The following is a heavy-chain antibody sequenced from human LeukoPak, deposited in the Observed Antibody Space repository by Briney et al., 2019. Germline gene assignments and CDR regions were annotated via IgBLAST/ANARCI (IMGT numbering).Heavy chain of an antibody. V-gene: IGHV1-69*13. CDR2: IIPIFGTA. J-gene: IGHJ4*02. Sequence: SVKVSCKASGGTFISYAISWVRQAPGQGLEWMGGIIPIFGTANYAQKFQGRVTITADESTSTAYMELCSLRSEDTAVYYCAKDLSGYTFDYWGQGTLATVSS. D-gene: IGHD3-22*01. CDR1: GGTFISYA. CDR3: AKDLSGYTFDY.